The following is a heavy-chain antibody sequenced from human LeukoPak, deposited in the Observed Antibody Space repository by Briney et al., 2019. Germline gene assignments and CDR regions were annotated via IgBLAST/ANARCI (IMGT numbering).Heavy chain of an antibody. D-gene: IGHD3-3*01. CDR3: VRDWDHYDFDS. CDR1: GFTISNYW. Sequence: GGSLRLSCAASGFTISNYWIHWVRQAPGKGLVWVSRINPAGNYANYADSVKGRFTISRDNAKNTVYLQMNSLRAEDTALFYCVRDWDHYDFDSWGQGTLVTVSS. CDR2: INPAGNYA. V-gene: IGHV3-74*01. J-gene: IGHJ5*01.